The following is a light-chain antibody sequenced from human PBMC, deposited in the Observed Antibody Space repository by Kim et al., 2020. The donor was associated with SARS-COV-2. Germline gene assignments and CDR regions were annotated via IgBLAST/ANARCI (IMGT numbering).Light chain of an antibody. CDR2: DAS. Sequence: SPGGDATPSCRASRSISTTYVAWYQQKPGQAPRLIMSDASTRATGIPDRFSGSGSGTDFTLAISRLEPEDSAVYFCEQYTMTPLTFGGGTRVEIK. CDR3: EQYTMTPLT. V-gene: IGKV3-20*01. CDR1: RSISTTY. J-gene: IGKJ4*01.